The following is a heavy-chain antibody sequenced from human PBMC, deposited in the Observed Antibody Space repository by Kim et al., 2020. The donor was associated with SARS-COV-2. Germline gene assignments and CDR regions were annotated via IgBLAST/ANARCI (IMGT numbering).Heavy chain of an antibody. D-gene: IGHD3-3*01. J-gene: IGHJ5*02. Sequence: SETLSLTCTVSGGSISSSSYYWGWIRQPPGKGLEWIGSIYYSGSTYYNPSLKSRVTISVDTSKNQLSLKLSSVTAADTAVYYCARRLSPSDFWSGYYSGGFDPWGQGTLVTVSS. CDR2: IYYSGST. V-gene: IGHV4-39*01. CDR3: ARRLSPSDFWSGYYSGGFDP. CDR1: GGSISSSSYY.